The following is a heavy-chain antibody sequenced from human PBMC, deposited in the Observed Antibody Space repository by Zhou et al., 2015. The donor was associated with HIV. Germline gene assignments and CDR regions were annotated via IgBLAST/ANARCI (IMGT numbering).Heavy chain of an antibody. D-gene: IGHD6-13*01. J-gene: IGHJ6*02. V-gene: IGHV1-69*01. CDR1: GGTFINYA. CDR2: IIPVFGQA. CDR3: ARVPADYYYYGMDV. Sequence: QVQLVQSGAEVKKPGSSVKVSCKASGGTFINYAFSWVRQAPGQGLEWVGGIIPVFGQAKYAQKFQGRVTITADESTSTAYMELSSLRSEDTAVYYCARVPADYYYYGMDVWGQGTTVTVSS.